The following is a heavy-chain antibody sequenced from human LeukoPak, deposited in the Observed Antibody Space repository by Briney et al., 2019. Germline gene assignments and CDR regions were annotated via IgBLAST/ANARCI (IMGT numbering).Heavy chain of an antibody. V-gene: IGHV3-30*02. D-gene: IGHD3-3*01. CDR3: AKGRSVDY. CDR1: GFTFSSYG. CDR2: IRDDGSNK. Sequence: GGSLRLSCAASGFTFSSYGMHWVRQAPGKGLEWVAFIRDDGSNKYYADSVKGRFTISRDNSKNTLYLQMNSLRAEDTAVYYCAKGRSVDYWGQGTLVTVSS. J-gene: IGHJ4*02.